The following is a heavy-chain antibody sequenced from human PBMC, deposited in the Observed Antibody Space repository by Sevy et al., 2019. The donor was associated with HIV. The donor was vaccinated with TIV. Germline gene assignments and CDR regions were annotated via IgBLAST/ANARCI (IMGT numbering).Heavy chain of an antibody. J-gene: IGHJ6*02. D-gene: IGHD1-26*01. Sequence: ASVKVSCKVSGYTLTELSMHWVRQAPGKGLEWMGGFDPEDGETIYAQMFQGRVTMTEDTSTDTAYMELSSLRSEDTDVYYCATGIVGASTYYYYYGMDVWGQGTTVTVSS. CDR1: GYTLTELS. CDR3: ATGIVGASTYYYYYGMDV. V-gene: IGHV1-24*01. CDR2: FDPEDGET.